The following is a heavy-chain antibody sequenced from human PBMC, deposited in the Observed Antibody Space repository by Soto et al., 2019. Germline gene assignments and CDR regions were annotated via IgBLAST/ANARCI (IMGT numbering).Heavy chain of an antibody. Sequence: ASVKVSCKASGYTFTSYYMHWVRQAPGQGLEWMGIINPSGGSTSYAQKFQGRVTMTRDTSTSTVYMELRSLRSEDTAVYYFARGGRRTIAAAVSWDYWGKGTLVTVSS. CDR1: GYTFTSYY. V-gene: IGHV1-46*03. D-gene: IGHD6-13*01. CDR3: ARGGRRTIAAAVSWDY. CDR2: INPSGGST. J-gene: IGHJ4*02.